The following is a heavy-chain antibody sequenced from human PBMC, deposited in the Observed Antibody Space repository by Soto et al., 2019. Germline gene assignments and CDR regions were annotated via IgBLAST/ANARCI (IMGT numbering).Heavy chain of an antibody. D-gene: IGHD4-17*01. V-gene: IGHV4-61*01. CDR3: ARDRDYGGNLVFWY. J-gene: IGHJ4*02. CDR2: IYYSGST. CDR1: GGSVSSGSYY. Sequence: SETLSLTCTVSGGSVSSGSYYWSWIRQPPGTGLEWIGYIYYSGSTNYNPSLKSRVTISVDTSKNQFSLKLSSVTAAATAVYYCARDRDYGGNLVFWYWGQGTLVTVSS.